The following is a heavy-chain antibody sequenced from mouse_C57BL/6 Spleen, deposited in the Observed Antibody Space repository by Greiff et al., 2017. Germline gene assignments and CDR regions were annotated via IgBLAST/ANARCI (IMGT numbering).Heavy chain of an antibody. CDR2: INPSTGGT. Sequence: EVKLVESGPELVKPGASVKISCKASGYSFTGYYMNWVKQSPEKSLEWIGEINPSTGGTTYNQKFKAKATLTVDKSSSTAYMQLKSLTSEDSAVYYGASPITTVTHFGYWGQGTTLTVSS. J-gene: IGHJ2*01. CDR1: GYSFTGYY. D-gene: IGHD1-1*01. V-gene: IGHV1-42*01. CDR3: ASPITTVTHFGY.